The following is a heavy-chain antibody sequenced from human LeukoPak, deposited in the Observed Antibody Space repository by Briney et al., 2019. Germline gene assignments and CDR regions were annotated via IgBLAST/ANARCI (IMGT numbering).Heavy chain of an antibody. CDR1: GFTVSSNY. Sequence: GGSLRLSCTASGFTVSSNYMSWVRQAQGKGLEWVSVIRSDGSTNHADSVKGRFTISRDNSKNTLYLQMNNLRAEDTAMYYCAREMYSGMYNDAFDIWGQGTKVTVSS. V-gene: IGHV3-53*01. J-gene: IGHJ3*02. CDR3: AREMYSGMYNDAFDI. CDR2: IRSDGST. D-gene: IGHD1-26*01.